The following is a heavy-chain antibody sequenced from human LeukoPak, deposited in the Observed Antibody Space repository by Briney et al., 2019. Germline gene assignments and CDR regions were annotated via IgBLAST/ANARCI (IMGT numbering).Heavy chain of an antibody. CDR2: INPNSGGT. CDR3: ATHYYGSADEAPQNDY. Sequence: GASVKVSCKASGYTFTGYYMHWVRQAPGQGLEWMGWINPNSGGTNYAQKFQGRVTMTRDTSISTAYMELSRLRSDDTAVYYCATHYYGSADEAPQNDYWGQGTLVTVSS. J-gene: IGHJ4*02. V-gene: IGHV1-2*02. D-gene: IGHD3-10*01. CDR1: GYTFTGYY.